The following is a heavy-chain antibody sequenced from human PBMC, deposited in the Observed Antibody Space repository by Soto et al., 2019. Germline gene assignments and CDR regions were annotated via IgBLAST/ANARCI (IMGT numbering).Heavy chain of an antibody. CDR2: INHSGGT. Sequence: QVQLQQWGAGLLKPSETLSLTCAVAGGSFSGYYWSWIRQPPVKGLEWIGEINHSGGTNYNPSLESRVTISVDTSKNQFSLKLSSVTAADTAVFYCARLRWEQPWVFDYWGQGTLVTVSS. V-gene: IGHV4-34*02. CDR1: GGSFSGYY. J-gene: IGHJ4*02. CDR3: ARLRWEQPWVFDY. D-gene: IGHD1-26*01.